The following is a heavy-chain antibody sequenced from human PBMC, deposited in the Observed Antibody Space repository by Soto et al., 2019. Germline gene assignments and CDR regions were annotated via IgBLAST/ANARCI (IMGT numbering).Heavy chain of an antibody. CDR2: IYPGDSDT. V-gene: IGHV5-51*01. CDR3: ATCNGPPNAFDI. Sequence: PVAPQTVSCKVSEGSCTSYGIGWVRQIPGKGLEWMGIIYPGDSDTRYSPSFQGQVTISADKSISTAYLQWSSLKASDTAMYYCATCNGPPNAFDIWGQGPMVTVSS. CDR1: EGSCTSYG. J-gene: IGHJ3*02.